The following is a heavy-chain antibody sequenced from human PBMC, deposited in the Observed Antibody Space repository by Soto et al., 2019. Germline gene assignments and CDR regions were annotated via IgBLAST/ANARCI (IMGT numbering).Heavy chain of an antibody. CDR2: ISSNGGNT. CDR1: GFTFSSCA. CDR3: ARGRDYGDPRADWFDP. J-gene: IGHJ5*02. V-gene: IGHV3-64*01. D-gene: IGHD4-17*01. Sequence: GGSLRLSCAASGFTFSSCAMHWVRQAPGKGLEYVSGISSNGGNTYYANSVKGRFTISRDNSKNTLFLQMGSLRGEDMAVYYCARGRDYGDPRADWFDPWGHGTLVTVSS.